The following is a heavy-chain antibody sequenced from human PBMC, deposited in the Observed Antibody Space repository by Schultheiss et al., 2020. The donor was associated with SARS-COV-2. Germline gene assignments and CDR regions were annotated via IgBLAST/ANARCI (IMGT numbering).Heavy chain of an antibody. CDR1: GGSFSGYY. J-gene: IGHJ6*02. CDR3: ARDAVRVNRATIPYYYYGMDV. Sequence: GSLRLSCAVYGGSFSGYYWSWIRQPPGKGLEWIGYIYYSGSTYYNPSLKSRVTISVDTSKNQFSLKLSSVTAEDTAVYYCARDAVRVNRATIPYYYYGMDVWGQGTTVTVSS. D-gene: IGHD5-12*01. V-gene: IGHV4-59*01. CDR2: IYYSGST.